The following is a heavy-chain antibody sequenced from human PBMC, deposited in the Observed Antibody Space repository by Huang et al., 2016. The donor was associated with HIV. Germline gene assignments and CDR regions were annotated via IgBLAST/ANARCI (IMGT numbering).Heavy chain of an antibody. J-gene: IGHJ3*02. CDR2: IKHSGTT. Sequence: VQLQQWGASLLKPSETLSLTCAVSGGTFTGYFWGWVRPAPGKGLEWIAEIKHSGTTSYNPSLKSRVRMSVDVSNNQFSLSLKSVTAADTAVYFCVRCPGYYFEPSRYFDAFDIWGPGTMVTVS. V-gene: IGHV4-34*02. D-gene: IGHD3-22*01. CDR3: VRCPGYYFEPSRYFDAFDI. CDR1: GGTFTGYF.